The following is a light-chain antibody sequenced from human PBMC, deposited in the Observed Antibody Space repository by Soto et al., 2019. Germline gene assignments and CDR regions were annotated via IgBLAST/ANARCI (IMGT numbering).Light chain of an antibody. J-gene: IGLJ1*01. CDR2: DVS. CDR1: SSDVGGYNY. CDR3: SSYAGSNNYV. Sequence: QSVRNQPPSASGSPGQSVTISCTGTSSDVGGYNYVSWYQQHPGEAPKLMIYDVSKRPSGVPDRFSGSKSGNTASLTVSGLQAEDEADYYCSSYAGSNNYVFGTGTKVTVL. V-gene: IGLV2-8*01.